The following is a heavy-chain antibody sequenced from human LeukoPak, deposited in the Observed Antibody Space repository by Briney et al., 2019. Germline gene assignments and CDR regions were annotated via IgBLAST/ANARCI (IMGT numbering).Heavy chain of an antibody. J-gene: IGHJ4*02. CDR1: GYSFNRYG. V-gene: IGHV1-18*01. CDR2: ISAYNGDT. D-gene: IGHD2-8*02. Sequence: ASVKVSCKASGYSFNRYGFTWVRQAPGQGLEWMGWISAYNGDTNSAQKFQGRVTMTTDTSTTTAYMELSSLGSDDRAVYYCARGGGVALTVAFDYWGQGTHVTVSS. CDR3: ARGGGVALTVAFDY.